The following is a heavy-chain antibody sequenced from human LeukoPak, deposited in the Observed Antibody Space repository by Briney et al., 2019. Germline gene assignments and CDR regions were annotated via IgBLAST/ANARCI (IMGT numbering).Heavy chain of an antibody. Sequence: GGSLRLPCAASGFTFSSYAMSWVRQAPGKGLEWVSAISGSGGSTYYADSVKGRFTISRDNSKNTLYLQMNSLRAEDTAVYYCAKDLPARYYDFWSGYYTVYYYYMDVWGKGTTVTVSS. J-gene: IGHJ6*03. V-gene: IGHV3-23*01. CDR1: GFTFSSYA. CDR2: ISGSGGST. D-gene: IGHD3-3*01. CDR3: AKDLPARYYDFWSGYYTVYYYYMDV.